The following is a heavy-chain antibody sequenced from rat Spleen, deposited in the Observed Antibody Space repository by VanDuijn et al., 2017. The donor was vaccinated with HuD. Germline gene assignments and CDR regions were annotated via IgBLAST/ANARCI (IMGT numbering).Heavy chain of an antibody. CDR2: SASDGRNT. Sequence: EVQLVESGGGLVQLGRSLKLSCVASGFTFNNYWMTWIRQAPMRGLEWVATSASDGRNTYYPDSVKGRFTISRDNARSTLYLQMDSLRSEDTATYYCVRLYNTNEYWYFDLWGPGTMVTVSS. CDR1: GFTFNNYW. J-gene: IGHJ1*01. D-gene: IGHD4-1*01. V-gene: IGHV5-31*01. CDR3: VRLYNTNEYWYFDL.